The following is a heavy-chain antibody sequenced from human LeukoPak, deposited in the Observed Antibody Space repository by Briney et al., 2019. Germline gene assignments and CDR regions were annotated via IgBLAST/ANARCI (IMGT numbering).Heavy chain of an antibody. Sequence: EASVTVSCKASGYTFTGYYMHWARQAPGQGLEWMGWINPNSGDTNYAQKFQGRVTMTRDTSISTAYMELSRLRSDDTAVYYCARGGGYYYDSSGYYYGYWGQGTLVTVSS. CDR3: ARGGGYYYDSSGYYYGY. CDR1: GYTFTGYY. CDR2: INPNSGDT. D-gene: IGHD3-22*01. V-gene: IGHV1-2*02. J-gene: IGHJ4*02.